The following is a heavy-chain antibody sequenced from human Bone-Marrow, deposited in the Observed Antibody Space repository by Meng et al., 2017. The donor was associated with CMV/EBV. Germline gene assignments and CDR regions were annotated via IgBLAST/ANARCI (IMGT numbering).Heavy chain of an antibody. Sequence: QVPVVQFGAEVKKPGASVKVSCKASGYTFTSYGISWVRQAPGQGLEWMGWISAYNGNTNYAQKLQGRVTMTTDTSTSTAYMELRSLRSDDTAVYYCARGRLRFLEWSPPYYFDYWGQGTLVTVSS. J-gene: IGHJ4*02. CDR2: ISAYNGNT. V-gene: IGHV1-18*04. CDR1: GYTFTSYG. D-gene: IGHD3-3*01. CDR3: ARGRLRFLEWSPPYYFDY.